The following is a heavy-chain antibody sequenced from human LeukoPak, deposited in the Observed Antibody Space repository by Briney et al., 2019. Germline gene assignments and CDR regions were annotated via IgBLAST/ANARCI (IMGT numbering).Heavy chain of an antibody. Sequence: SETLSLTCTVSGGSISSSSYYWGWIRQPPGRGRQWIGSIYYSGSTYYNPSLKSRVTISVDTSKNQFSLKLSSVTAADTAVYYCARAHSSGWYWNWFDPWGQGTLVTVSS. CDR2: IYYSGST. CDR1: GGSISSSSYY. V-gene: IGHV4-39*07. CDR3: ARAHSSGWYWNWFDP. D-gene: IGHD6-19*01. J-gene: IGHJ5*02.